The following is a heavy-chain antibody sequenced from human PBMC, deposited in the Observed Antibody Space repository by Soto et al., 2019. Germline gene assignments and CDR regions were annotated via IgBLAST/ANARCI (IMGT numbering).Heavy chain of an antibody. CDR1: GFTFSSYA. CDR2: ISYDGSNK. Sequence: PGGSLRRSCAASGFTFSSYAMHWVRQAPGKGLEWVAVISYDGSNKYNADSVKGRLTTTSDNSKNTLYMQMNSLRAEDTGVYYCARDDGLRFLDWSGMDVWGQGTTVTVSS. J-gene: IGHJ6*02. CDR3: ARDDGLRFLDWSGMDV. V-gene: IGHV3-30-3*01. D-gene: IGHD3-3*01.